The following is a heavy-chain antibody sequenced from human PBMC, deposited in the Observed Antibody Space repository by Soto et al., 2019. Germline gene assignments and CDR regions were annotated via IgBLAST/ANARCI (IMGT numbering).Heavy chain of an antibody. CDR1: GYSFTSYW. D-gene: IGHD6-13*01. Sequence: GESLKISCKGSGYSFTSYWIGWVRQMPGKGLEWMGIIYPGDSDTRYSPSFQGQVTISADKPISTAYLQWSSLKASDTAMYYCARTSASGKYHYGMAVWGQGTSVTVSS. CDR2: IYPGDSDT. V-gene: IGHV5-51*04. J-gene: IGHJ6*02. CDR3: ARTSASGKYHYGMAV.